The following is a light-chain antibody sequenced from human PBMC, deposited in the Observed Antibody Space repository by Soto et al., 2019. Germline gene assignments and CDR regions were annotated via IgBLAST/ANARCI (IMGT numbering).Light chain of an antibody. CDR1: TSNIGAGYD. V-gene: IGLV1-40*01. CDR3: QSYDSSLSAAV. CDR2: SNS. Sequence: QSVLTQPPSVSGAPGQKVIISCTGSTSNIGAGYDVHWYQQLPGTAPKLLIYSNSNRPSGVPDRLSGSKSGTSASLAITGLQVEDEADHYCQSYDSSLSAAVFGGGTQLTVL. J-gene: IGLJ3*02.